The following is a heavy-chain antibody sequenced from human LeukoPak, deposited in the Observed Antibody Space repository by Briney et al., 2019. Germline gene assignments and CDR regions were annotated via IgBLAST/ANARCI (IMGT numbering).Heavy chain of an antibody. CDR1: GGSISSYY. CDR3: ARLPDYYGSGSPDY. J-gene: IGHJ4*02. D-gene: IGHD3-10*01. CDR2: IYYSGST. V-gene: IGHV4-59*08. Sequence: SETLSLTCTVSGGSISSYYWSWIRQPPGKGLEWIGYIYYSGSTNYNPSLKIRVTISVDTSKNQFSLKLSSVTAADTAVYYCARLPDYYGSGSPDYWGQGTLVTVSS.